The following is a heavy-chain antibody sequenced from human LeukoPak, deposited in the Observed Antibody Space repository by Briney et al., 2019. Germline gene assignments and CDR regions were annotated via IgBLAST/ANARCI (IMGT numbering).Heavy chain of an antibody. J-gene: IGHJ3*02. Sequence: GGSLRLSCAASGFTFSSHWMHWVRQAPGKGLVWVSRINGDGSNTTYADSVKGRFTISRDNAKNTLYLQMNSLRAEDTAVYHCARSKRCYSTDAFDIWGQGTMVTVSS. V-gene: IGHV3-74*03. CDR3: ARSKRCYSTDAFDI. CDR2: INGDGSNT. CDR1: GFTFSSHW. D-gene: IGHD2-15*01.